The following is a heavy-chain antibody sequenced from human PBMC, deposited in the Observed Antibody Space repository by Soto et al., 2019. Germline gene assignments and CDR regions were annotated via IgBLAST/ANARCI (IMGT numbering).Heavy chain of an antibody. J-gene: IGHJ4*02. CDR2: ISYDGSNK. CDR1: GFTFSSYG. V-gene: IGHV3-30*18. Sequence: GGSLRLSCAASGFTFSSYGMHWVRQAPGKGLEWVAVISYDGSNKYYADSVEGRFTISRDNSKNTLYLQMNSLRAEDTAAYYCAKAVYDSSGYFDYWGQGTLVTVSS. CDR3: AKAVYDSSGYFDY. D-gene: IGHD3-22*01.